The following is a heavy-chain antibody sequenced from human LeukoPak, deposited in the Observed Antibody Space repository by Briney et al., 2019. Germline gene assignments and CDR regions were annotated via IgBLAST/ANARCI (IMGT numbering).Heavy chain of an antibody. CDR1: GFTFSSYG. D-gene: IGHD6-6*01. J-gene: IGHJ4*02. Sequence: HPGRSLRLSCAASGFTFSSYGMHWVRQAPGKGLEWVAVIWYDGSNKYYADSVKGRFTISRDNSKNTLYLQMNTLRVEDTAVYYCAKGVSTRPLYYFDNWGQGTLVTVSS. CDR3: AKGVSTRPLYYFDN. CDR2: IWYDGSNK. V-gene: IGHV3-33*06.